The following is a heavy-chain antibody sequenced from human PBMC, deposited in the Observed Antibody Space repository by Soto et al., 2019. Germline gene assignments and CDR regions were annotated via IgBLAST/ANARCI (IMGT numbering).Heavy chain of an antibody. V-gene: IGHV3-30*03. CDR2: ISSDGRET. CDR3: ARQESGTDY. CDR1: GFTFSTYG. Sequence: QVQLVESGGGVGQPGRSLRLSCAAAGFTFSTYGMNWVRQAPGRGLEWVAIISSDGRETYYADSVKGRFTISRDNSENTLYLQMNSLIVEDTAVYYCARQESGTDYWGRGTLVTVSS. J-gene: IGHJ4*02. D-gene: IGHD1-26*01.